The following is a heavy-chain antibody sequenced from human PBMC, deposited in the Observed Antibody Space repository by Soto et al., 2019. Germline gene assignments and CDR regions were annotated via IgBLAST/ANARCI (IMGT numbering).Heavy chain of an antibody. Sequence: GGSLRLSCAASGFTYSSYSMNWVRQAPGKGLEWVSYISSSSSTIYYADSVKGRFTISRDNAKNSLYLQMNSLRDEDTAVYYCLGFVVVTAIIGYWGQGTLVTVSS. D-gene: IGHD2-21*02. CDR2: ISSSSSTI. CDR3: LGFVVVTAIIGY. V-gene: IGHV3-48*02. J-gene: IGHJ4*02. CDR1: GFTYSSYS.